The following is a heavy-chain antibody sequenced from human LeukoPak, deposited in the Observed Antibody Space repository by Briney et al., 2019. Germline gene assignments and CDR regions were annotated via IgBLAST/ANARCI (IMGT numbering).Heavy chain of an antibody. CDR1: GFTFGDYA. D-gene: IGHD1-26*01. CDR3: SKRGAYYFDY. J-gene: IGHJ4*02. V-gene: IGHV3-23*01. Sequence: GGFLRLSCTTSGFTFGDYAMSWVRQAPGKGLEWVSSISGSGGGTYYADSVKGRFTISRDNSKNSLFLQMNNLRAEDTAVYYCSKRGAYYFDYWGQGTLVTVSS. CDR2: ISGSGGGT.